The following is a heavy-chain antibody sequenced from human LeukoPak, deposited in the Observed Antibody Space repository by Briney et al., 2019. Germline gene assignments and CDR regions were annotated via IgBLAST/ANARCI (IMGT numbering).Heavy chain of an antibody. J-gene: IGHJ4*02. CDR1: GHSISSGFY. CDR3: AGNFPGDTFDY. D-gene: IGHD2-21*02. CDR2: VYHSGST. V-gene: IGHV4-38-2*02. Sequence: SETLSLTCTVSGHSISSGFYWGWIRQPPGKGLEWIGSVYHSGSTYYNPSLKSRVTILVDTSKNQFSLKLSSVTAADTAVYYCAGNFPGDTFDYWGQGTLVTVPS.